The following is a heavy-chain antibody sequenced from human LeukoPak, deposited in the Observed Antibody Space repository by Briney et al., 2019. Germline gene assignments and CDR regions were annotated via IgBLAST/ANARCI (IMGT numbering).Heavy chain of an antibody. CDR1: GGSISSGNYY. J-gene: IGHJ3*02. D-gene: IGHD6-13*01. V-gene: IGHV4-39*01. CDR3: ARHPILSASVTAVGRFAFDI. CDR2: IYYSGIT. Sequence: PSQTLSLTCTVSGGSISSGNYYWGWIRQPPGKGLEWIGSIYYSGITYYNPSLKSRVTISEDTSKNQFSLNLNSVTAADTAVYYCARHPILSASVTAVGRFAFDIWGQGTTVTVSS.